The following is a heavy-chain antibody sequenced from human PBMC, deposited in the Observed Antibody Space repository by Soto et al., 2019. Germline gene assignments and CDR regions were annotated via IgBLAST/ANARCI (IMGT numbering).Heavy chain of an antibody. CDR3: ARCRAVVPAATSYYYYYGMDV. D-gene: IGHD2-2*01. CDR2: INHSGST. V-gene: IGHV4-34*01. J-gene: IGHJ6*02. Sequence: SETLSLTCAVYGGSFSGYYWSWIRQPPGKGLEWIGEINHSGSTNYNPTLKSRVTISVDTSKNQFSLKLSSVTAADTAVYYCARCRAVVPAATSYYYYYGMDVWGQGTTVTVSS. CDR1: GGSFSGYY.